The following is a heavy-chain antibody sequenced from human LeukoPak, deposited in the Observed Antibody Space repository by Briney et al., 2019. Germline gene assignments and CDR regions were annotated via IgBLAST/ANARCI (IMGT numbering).Heavy chain of an antibody. D-gene: IGHD2-2*01. CDR1: SGSISSGGYY. J-gene: IGHJ6*02. Sequence: SETLSLTCTVSSGSISSGGYYWSWIRQHPGKGLEWIGYIYYSGSTYYNPSLKSRVTISVGTSKNQFSLKLSSVTAADTDVYYCARSSYCSSTSCYSGYYYYYGMDVWGQGTTVTVSS. V-gene: IGHV4-31*03. CDR3: ARSSYCSSTSCYSGYYYYYGMDV. CDR2: IYYSGST.